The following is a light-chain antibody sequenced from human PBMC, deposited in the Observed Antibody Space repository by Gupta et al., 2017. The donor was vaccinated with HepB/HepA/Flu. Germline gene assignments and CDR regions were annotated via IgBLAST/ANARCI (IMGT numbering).Light chain of an antibody. CDR3: KQSKHCPCT. CDR1: QSRGYSDGNTY. V-gene: IGKV2-30*01. J-gene: IGKJ2*02. Sequence: DVVITQYPLFLPVTLGQPASISCRSSQSRGYSDGNTYLTWFQQRPGQSPRRLIYKVSNRDSGVPDRFSGSGSGTDFTLKISRVEAEDVGVYYCKQSKHCPCTFGQGTKVEI. CDR2: KVS.